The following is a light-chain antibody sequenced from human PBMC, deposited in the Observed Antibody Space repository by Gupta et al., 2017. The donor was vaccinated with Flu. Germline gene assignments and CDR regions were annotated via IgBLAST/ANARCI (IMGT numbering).Light chain of an antibody. CDR2: GAS. J-gene: IGKJ2*01. CDR3: QQTYSSWYT. V-gene: IGKV1-39*01. Sequence: TFLASQTVGIPVNCYQQKPGHAHNLLIYGASSVQTGLPSRFSGRGSGTNFTLAISTLQPEDFAVSYCQQTYSSWYTFGKGTTLE. CDR1: QTVGIP.